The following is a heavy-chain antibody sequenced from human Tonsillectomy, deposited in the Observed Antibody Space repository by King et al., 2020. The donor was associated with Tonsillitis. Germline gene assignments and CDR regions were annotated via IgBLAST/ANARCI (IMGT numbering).Heavy chain of an antibody. V-gene: IGHV3-23*04. CDR3: AKGRYSNGWYDY. J-gene: IGHJ4*02. D-gene: IGHD6-19*01. CDR2: ISGSGGST. CDR1: GFTFSSYA. Sequence: VQLVESGGGLVQPGGSLRLSCAASGFTFSSYAMSWVRQAPGKGLEWVSSISGSGGSTYHADSVKSRFTISRDNSKNTLYLQINSLRAEDTAVYYCAKGRYSNGWYDYWGQGTLVTVSS.